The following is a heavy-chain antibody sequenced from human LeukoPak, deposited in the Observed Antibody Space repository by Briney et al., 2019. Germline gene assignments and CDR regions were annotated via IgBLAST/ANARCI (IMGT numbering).Heavy chain of an antibody. J-gene: IGHJ5*02. V-gene: IGHV3-74*01. Sequence: GGSLRLSCAASGFTFSGSAMHWVRQASGKGLEWVSRINSDGINTSYADSVKGRFTISRDNAKNTLNLQMNSLRAEDTAVYYCARDLGQYYDTSDNWFDPWGQGTLVTVSS. CDR1: GFTFSGSA. CDR3: ARDLGQYYDTSDNWFDP. D-gene: IGHD3-22*01. CDR2: INSDGINT.